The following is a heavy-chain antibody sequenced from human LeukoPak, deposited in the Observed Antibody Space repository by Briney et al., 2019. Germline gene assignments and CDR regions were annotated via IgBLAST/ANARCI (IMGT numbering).Heavy chain of an antibody. CDR1: GFTFSSYS. J-gene: IGHJ4*02. Sequence: PGGSLRLSCAASGFTFSSYSMKWVRQAPGKGLEWVSSISSSSSYIYYADSVKGRFTISGDNAKNSLYLQMNSLRAEDTAVYYCASEVRLGDYWGQGTLVTVSS. D-gene: IGHD3-9*01. CDR2: ISSSSSYI. V-gene: IGHV3-21*01. CDR3: ASEVRLGDY.